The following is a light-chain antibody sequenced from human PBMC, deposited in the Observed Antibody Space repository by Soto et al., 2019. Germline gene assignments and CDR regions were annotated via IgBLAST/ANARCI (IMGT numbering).Light chain of an antibody. CDR2: LGS. V-gene: IGKV2-28*01. CDR3: VQALQVWLT. Sequence: DIVMTQSPLSLPVTPGEPAAISCRSSQSLLHSNGYNYLDWYLQKPGQSPQLLIYLGSNRASGVPDRFSGSGSGTDFTLKISRVEAEDVGVYYCVQALQVWLTFGRGTKVEIK. CDR1: QSLLHSNGYNY. J-gene: IGKJ4*01.